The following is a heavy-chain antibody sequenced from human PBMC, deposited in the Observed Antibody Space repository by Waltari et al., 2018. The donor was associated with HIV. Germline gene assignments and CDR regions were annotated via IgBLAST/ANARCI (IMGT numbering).Heavy chain of an antibody. J-gene: IGHJ6*02. CDR3: SRDLGYNWNSRGMDV. V-gene: IGHV1-69*08. CDR2: IIPILGIA. Sequence: QFQLVLSGAQVTEPGSSVKDACKASGCIFRTHTVCWLRHSPGQGLEWMRRIIPILGIANYAQKFQGRVTITADKAKSTAYMALSSLRSEDKAVYYCSRDLGYNWNSRGMDVWGQGTTVTVSS. D-gene: IGHD1-7*01. CDR1: GCIFRTHT.